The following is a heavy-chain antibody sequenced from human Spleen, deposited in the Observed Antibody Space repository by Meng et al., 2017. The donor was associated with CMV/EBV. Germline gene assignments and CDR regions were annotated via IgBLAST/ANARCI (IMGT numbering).Heavy chain of an antibody. CDR3: ARSSNDFWSGFDY. Sequence: GGSLRLSCAASGFTFSNYGMHWVRQAPGKGLEWVAFILYDGGNQYYADSVKGRFTISRDNSKNTLYLQMNSLRAEDTAMYYCARSSNDFWSGFDYWGQGTLVTVSS. J-gene: IGHJ4*02. CDR2: ILYDGGNQ. CDR1: GFTFSNYG. D-gene: IGHD3-3*01. V-gene: IGHV3-30*02.